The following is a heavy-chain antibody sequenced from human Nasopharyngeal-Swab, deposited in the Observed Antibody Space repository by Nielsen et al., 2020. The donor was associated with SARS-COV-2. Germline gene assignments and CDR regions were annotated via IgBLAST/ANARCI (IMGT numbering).Heavy chain of an antibody. V-gene: IGHV4-59*03. CDR1: GGSMNGHW. CDR3: EGAGGH. Sequence: SETLSLTCTVSGGSMNGHWWNWIRQAPGKGLEWIAYINYRGSTSYNPSLKSRVTILLDMSRNQFSLKLTSVTAADTAVYYCEGAGGHWGQGTLVTVSS. CDR2: INYRGST. J-gene: IGHJ4*02. D-gene: IGHD3-10*01.